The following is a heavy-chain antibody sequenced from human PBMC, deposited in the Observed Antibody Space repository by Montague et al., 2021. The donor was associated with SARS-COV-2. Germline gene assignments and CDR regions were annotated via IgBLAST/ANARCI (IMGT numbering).Heavy chain of an antibody. CDR1: GFTFSNYE. CDR2: ISSSGSTI. CDR3: ARDRGYGDFYYYGMDV. J-gene: IGHJ6*02. Sequence: SLRFSCAASGFTFSNYEMNWVRQAPGKGLEWVLYISSSGSTIYYADSVKGRFTISRDNAQNSLYRQMKRLRAEDTGVYYCARDRGYGDFYYYGMDVGGQGTRVTVSS. V-gene: IGHV3-48*03. D-gene: IGHD3-10*01.